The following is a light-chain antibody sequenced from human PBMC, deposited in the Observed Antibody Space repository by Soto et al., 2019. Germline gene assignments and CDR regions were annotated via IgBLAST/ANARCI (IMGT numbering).Light chain of an antibody. CDR2: KVS. CDR3: MQGTPRFT. V-gene: IGKV2-30*01. CDR1: QSLVYSDGNTY. Sequence: DVVMTQSPLSLPVTLGQPASIFCRSSQSLVYSDGNTYLNWFQQRPGQSTRRLIYKVSSRDSGVPDRVSGSGSGTDFTLKISRVEAEDVGVYYCMQGTPRFTFGPGTKVDIK. J-gene: IGKJ3*01.